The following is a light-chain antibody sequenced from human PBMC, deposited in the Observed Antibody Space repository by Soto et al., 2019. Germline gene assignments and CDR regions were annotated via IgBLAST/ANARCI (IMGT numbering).Light chain of an antibody. CDR1: QSVSGSY. V-gene: IGKV3-20*01. CDR2: GAS. Sequence: EIVLTQSPGTLSLSPGERATLSCRASQSVSGSYLACYQQQPGQAPRLLIYGASSRATGLPDRFSGRGAETDVSIIIIRLEPEDFAVYYCQQYGSSSKTFGQGTKVDIK. J-gene: IGKJ1*01. CDR3: QQYGSSSKT.